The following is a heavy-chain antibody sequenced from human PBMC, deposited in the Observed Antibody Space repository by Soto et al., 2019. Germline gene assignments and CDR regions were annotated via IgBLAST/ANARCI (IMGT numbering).Heavy chain of an antibody. D-gene: IGHD5-12*01. CDR2: VYYSGTH. V-gene: IGHV4-59*01. CDR1: GGSINNYY. J-gene: IGHJ4*02. Sequence: PSETLSLTCTVSGGSINNYYWSWVRQPPGKGLEWIGYVYYSGTHNYNPSLESRITISIDTSKNQFSLKLNSVTAADTAVYYCARVQMATLYFDYWGQGALVTVSS. CDR3: ARVQMATLYFDY.